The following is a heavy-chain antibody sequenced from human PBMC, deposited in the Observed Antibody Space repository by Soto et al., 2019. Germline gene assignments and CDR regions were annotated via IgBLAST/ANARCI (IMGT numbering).Heavy chain of an antibody. CDR2: IYYNGNT. D-gene: IGHD5-12*01. CDR1: GFTVSNNH. V-gene: IGHV3-53*01. J-gene: IGHJ4*02. CDR3: ASLDTATIKIAGY. Sequence: GGSLRLSCAASGFTVSNNHMTWVRQAPGRGPEWVSTIYYNGNTFYADSVRGRFTISRDSAKNSMYLQMNSLTVEDTAMYCCASLDTATIKIAGYWGQGIQVTVSS.